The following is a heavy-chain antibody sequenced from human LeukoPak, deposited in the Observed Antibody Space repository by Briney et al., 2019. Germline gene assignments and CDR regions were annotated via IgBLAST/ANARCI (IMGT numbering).Heavy chain of an antibody. CDR3: ARDSRHLTSTRGGLKESRGAFFDY. Sequence: PGGSLRLSCAASGFIFSSYGMHWVRQAPDKGLEWVAFIRYDGSRKYYADSVKGRFTISRDNSKNTLYLQMNSLRAEDTALYYCARDSRHLTSTRGGLKESRGAFFDYWGQGTLVTVSS. CDR2: IRYDGSRK. J-gene: IGHJ4*02. D-gene: IGHD2-2*01. CDR1: GFIFSSYG. V-gene: IGHV3-30*02.